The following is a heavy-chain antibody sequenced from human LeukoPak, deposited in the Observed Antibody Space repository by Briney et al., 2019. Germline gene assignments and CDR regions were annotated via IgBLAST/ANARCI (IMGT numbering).Heavy chain of an antibody. CDR3: ARLLTPAGFYYYYMDV. D-gene: IGHD2-2*01. V-gene: IGHV1-18*01. J-gene: IGHJ6*03. Sequence: ASVKVSCKASGYTFTSYGITWVRRAPGQGLEWMGWISTYNGNTNYAQNLQGRVTMTTDTSTSTAYMELRSLISDDTAVYYCARLLTPAGFYYYYMDVWGKGTTVTVSS. CDR1: GYTFTSYG. CDR2: ISTYNGNT.